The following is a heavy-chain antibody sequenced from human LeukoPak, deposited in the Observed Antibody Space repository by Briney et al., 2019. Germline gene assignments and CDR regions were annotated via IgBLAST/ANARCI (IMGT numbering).Heavy chain of an antibody. CDR3: ANYYYGSGSYSAY. V-gene: IGHV4-4*02. CDR2: IYHSGST. J-gene: IGHJ4*02. Sequence: SGTLSLTCAVSGGSISSSNWWSWVRQPPGKGLEWIGEIYHSGSTNYNPSLKSRVTISVDKSKNQFSLKLSSVTAADTAVYYCANYYYGSGSYSAYWGQGTLVTVSS. D-gene: IGHD3-10*01. CDR1: GGSISSSNW.